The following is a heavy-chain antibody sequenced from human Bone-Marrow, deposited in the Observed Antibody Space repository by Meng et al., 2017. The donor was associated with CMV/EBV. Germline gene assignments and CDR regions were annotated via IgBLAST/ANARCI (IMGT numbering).Heavy chain of an antibody. D-gene: IGHD5-18*01. Sequence: SETLSLTCTVSGGSISSSSYYWGWIRQPPGKGLEWIGSMYYSGSTYYNPSLKSRVTISVDTSKNQFSLKLSSVTAADTAVYYCARGYSYGYGVRYWGQATLVTVSS. J-gene: IGHJ4*02. CDR3: ARGYSYGYGVRY. CDR1: GGSISSSSYY. CDR2: MYYSGST. V-gene: IGHV4-39*07.